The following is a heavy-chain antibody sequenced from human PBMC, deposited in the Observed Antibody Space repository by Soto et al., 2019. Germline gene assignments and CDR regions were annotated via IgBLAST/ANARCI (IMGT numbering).Heavy chain of an antibody. D-gene: IGHD5-18*01. CDR2: ISGDGRDT. CDR3: ARDQPGYSYGYGLGY. V-gene: IGHV3-30*03. J-gene: IGHJ4*02. Sequence: QVQLVESGGGVVQPERSLRLSCAASGFTFSSYGMHWVRQAPGKGLEWVAAISGDGRDTYYGDSVKGRFTISRDNSRNTLYVQMNSLRAEDTAVYYCARDQPGYSYGYGLGYWGQGTLVTVSS. CDR1: GFTFSSYG.